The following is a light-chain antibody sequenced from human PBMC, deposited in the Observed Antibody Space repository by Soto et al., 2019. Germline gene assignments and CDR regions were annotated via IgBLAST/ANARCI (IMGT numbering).Light chain of an antibody. J-gene: IGKJ1*01. Sequence: EIVLRQSPATLSLSPWERAALSCMASQSVSSYLAWYQQKPGQAPRLLIYDASNRAAGIPARFSGSGSGTDFTLTISSLEPEDFAVYFCQQRSNWPPTFGQGTKVDI. CDR1: QSVSSY. CDR2: DAS. CDR3: QQRSNWPPT. V-gene: IGKV3-11*01.